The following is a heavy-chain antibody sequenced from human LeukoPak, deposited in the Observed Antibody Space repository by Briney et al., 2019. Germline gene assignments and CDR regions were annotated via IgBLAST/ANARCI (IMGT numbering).Heavy chain of an antibody. Sequence: GGSLRLSCAASGFTFSSYSMNWVRQAPGKGLEWVSYISSSSSTIYYADSVKGRFTISRDNAKNSLYLQMNSLKTEDTAVYYCTTDPREQWLLRGDYWGQGTLVTVSS. CDR1: GFTFSSYS. J-gene: IGHJ4*02. CDR2: ISSSSSTI. CDR3: TTDPREQWLLRGDY. V-gene: IGHV3-48*04. D-gene: IGHD6-19*01.